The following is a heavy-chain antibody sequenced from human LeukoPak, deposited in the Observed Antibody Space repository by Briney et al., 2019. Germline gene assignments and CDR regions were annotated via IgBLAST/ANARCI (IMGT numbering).Heavy chain of an antibody. CDR1: GGSISNSNW. D-gene: IGHD5-12*01. CDR2: IYHSGST. V-gene: IGHV4-4*02. Sequence: SGTLSLTCAVSGGSISNSNWWSWVRQPPGKGLEWIGEIYHSGSTNYNPSLKSRVTMSVDKSKKQYSLKLSSVTAADTAVYYCARDPGGYGGYGRGYYFDFWGQGTLVTVSS. J-gene: IGHJ4*02. CDR3: ARDPGGYGGYGRGYYFDF.